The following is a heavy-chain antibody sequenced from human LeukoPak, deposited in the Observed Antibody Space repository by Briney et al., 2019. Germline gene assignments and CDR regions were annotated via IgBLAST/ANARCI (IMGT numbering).Heavy chain of an antibody. CDR2: INHSGST. V-gene: IGHV4-34*01. CDR1: GGSFSGYY. J-gene: IGHJ4*02. D-gene: IGHD2-2*01. Sequence: PSETLSLTCAVYGGSFSGYYWSWIRQPPGKGLEWIGEINHSGSTNYNPSLKSRVTISVDTSKNQFSLKLSSVTAADTAVYYCATSLYCSSTSCSRGVLDYWGQGTLVTVSS. CDR3: ATSLYCSSTSCSRGVLDY.